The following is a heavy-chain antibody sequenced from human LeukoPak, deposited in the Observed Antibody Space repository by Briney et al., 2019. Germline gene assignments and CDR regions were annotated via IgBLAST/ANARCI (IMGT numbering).Heavy chain of an antibody. CDR2: IYPGDSDT. CDR3: ARLGRYSCGLIDY. V-gene: IGHV5-51*01. Sequence: GESLNTSYKCPGYRFTSYWIGWVRQLPGKGLGWMGIIYPGDSDTRYSPSFQGQVTISADKSISTAYLQWSSLKASDTAMYYCARLGRYSCGLIDYWGQGTLVAVSA. J-gene: IGHJ4*02. CDR1: GYRFTSYW. D-gene: IGHD5-18*01.